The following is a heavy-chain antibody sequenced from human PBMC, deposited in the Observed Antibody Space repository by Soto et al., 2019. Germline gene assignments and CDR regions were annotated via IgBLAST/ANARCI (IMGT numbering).Heavy chain of an antibody. V-gene: IGHV3-30*18. CDR3: AKDLSYHYVFDI. D-gene: IGHD3-16*02. CDR1: GFTFRSYA. CDR2: ISYDGSDK. Sequence: QVQLVESGGGVVQPGRSLRLSCAASGFTFRSYAMHWVRQAPGKGLEWVAFISYDGSDKYYADSVKGRFTISRDNSKNTLYLQMNRLRAEDTAVYYSAKDLSYHYVFDIWVQGTMVTVSS. J-gene: IGHJ3*02.